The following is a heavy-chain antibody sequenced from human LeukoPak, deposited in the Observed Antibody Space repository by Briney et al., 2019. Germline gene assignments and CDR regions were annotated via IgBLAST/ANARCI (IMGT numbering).Heavy chain of an antibody. V-gene: IGHV3-48*03. CDR3: ARALPSTWACFDY. J-gene: IGHJ4*02. CDR2: ISSSGGTI. CDR1: GFTFSSYD. D-gene: IGHD6-13*01. Sequence: PGGSLRLSCAASGFTFSSYDMNWVRQAPGKWLEGDSYISSSGGTIYYADSVKGQFTISRDNAKNSLYLQMNSLRAEDTAVYYCARALPSTWACFDYWGQGTLVTVSS.